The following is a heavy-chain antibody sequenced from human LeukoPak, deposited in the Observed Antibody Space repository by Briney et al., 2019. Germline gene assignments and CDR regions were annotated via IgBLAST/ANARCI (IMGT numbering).Heavy chain of an antibody. CDR2: IKQDGSEK. V-gene: IGHV3-7*01. J-gene: IGHJ3*02. CDR3: ARASYNWGFQNSALDI. D-gene: IGHD7-27*01. Sequence: GGSLRLSCAVSGFTFSGFWMSWSRQAPGKGLEWVANIKQDGSEKYYVDSVKGRFTISRDNAKNSLSLQMNSLRTEDAAVYYCARASYNWGFQNSALDIWGQGTTVTVSS. CDR1: GFTFSGFW.